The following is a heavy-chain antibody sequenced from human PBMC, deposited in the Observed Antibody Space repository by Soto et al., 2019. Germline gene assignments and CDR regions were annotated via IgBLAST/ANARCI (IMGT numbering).Heavy chain of an antibody. J-gene: IGHJ4*02. CDR1: GFTFSSYG. Sequence: GGSLRLSCAASGFTFSSYGMHWVRQAPGKGLEWVSAISCSGGSTYYADSVKGRFTISRDNSKNTLYLQMNSLRAEDTAVYYCARDIYYYDSSGYQRPIGKFDYWGQGTLVTVSS. V-gene: IGHV3-NL1*01. D-gene: IGHD3-22*01. CDR2: ISCSGGST. CDR3: ARDIYYYDSSGYQRPIGKFDY.